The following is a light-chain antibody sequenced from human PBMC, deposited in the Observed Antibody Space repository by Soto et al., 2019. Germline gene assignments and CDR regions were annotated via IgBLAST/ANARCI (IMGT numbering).Light chain of an antibody. J-gene: IGLJ1*01. Sequence: QSVLTQPASVSGSPGQSITISCTGTSSDVGDHNYVAWYQQHPGKAPKLIIYDVNHRPSGISNRFSGFKSGNTASLTISWLQAEDEADYFCSSPTSSSTYVFGTGTKLTVL. CDR3: SSPTSSSTYV. V-gene: IGLV2-14*03. CDR1: SSDVGDHNY. CDR2: DVN.